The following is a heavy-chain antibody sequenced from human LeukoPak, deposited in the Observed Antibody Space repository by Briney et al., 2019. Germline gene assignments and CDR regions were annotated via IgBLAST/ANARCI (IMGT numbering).Heavy chain of an antibody. Sequence: GGSLRLSCAASGFTFSSYWMSWVRQAPGKGLEWVANIKQDGSEKYYVDSVKGRFTISRDNAKNSLYLQMNSLRAEDTAVYYCAKDHSYSSSWYFEYWGQGTLVTVSS. J-gene: IGHJ4*02. CDR1: GFTFSSYW. V-gene: IGHV3-7*03. CDR2: IKQDGSEK. CDR3: AKDHSYSSSWYFEY. D-gene: IGHD6-13*01.